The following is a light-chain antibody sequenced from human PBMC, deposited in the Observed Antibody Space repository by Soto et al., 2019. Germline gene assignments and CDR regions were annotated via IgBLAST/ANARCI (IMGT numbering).Light chain of an antibody. CDR1: SSDVGGYIY. V-gene: IGLV2-11*01. CDR2: DVS. CDR3: QSYDSGLIGLI. Sequence: QSALTQPRSVSGSPGQSVTISCTGTSSDVGGYIYVSWYQQYPAKAPKVMIYDVSRRPSGVPDRFSGSKSGNTASLTISGLQAEDEADYYCQSYDSGLIGLIFGTGTKLTVL. J-gene: IGLJ1*01.